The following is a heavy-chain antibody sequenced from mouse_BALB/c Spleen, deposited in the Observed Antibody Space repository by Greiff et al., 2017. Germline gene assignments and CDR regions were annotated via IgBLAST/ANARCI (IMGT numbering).Heavy chain of an antibody. CDR1: ESTFSSYG. V-gene: IGHV5-6*01. J-gene: IGHJ2*01. CDR3: ARHYYGSSFDY. CDR2: ISSGGSYT. D-gene: IGHD1-1*01. Sequence: EVQVVESGGDLVKPGGSLKLSCAASESTFSSYGMSWVRQTPDERLEWVATISSGGSYTYYPDSVKGRFTISRDNAKNTLYLQMSSLKSEDTAMYYCARHYYGSSFDYWGQGTTLTVSS.